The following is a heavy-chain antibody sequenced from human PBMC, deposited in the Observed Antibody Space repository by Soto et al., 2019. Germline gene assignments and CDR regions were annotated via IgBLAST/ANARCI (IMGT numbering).Heavy chain of an antibody. CDR1: GYTFTSYD. J-gene: IGHJ4*02. D-gene: IGHD3-22*01. V-gene: IGHV1-8*01. Sequence: ASVKVSCKASGYTFTSYDINWVRQATGQGLEWMGWMNPNSGNTGYAQKFQGRVTMTRNTSISTAYMELSSLRSEDTAVYFCARQPYDSSDYFDYWGQGTLVTVSS. CDR3: ARQPYDSSDYFDY. CDR2: MNPNSGNT.